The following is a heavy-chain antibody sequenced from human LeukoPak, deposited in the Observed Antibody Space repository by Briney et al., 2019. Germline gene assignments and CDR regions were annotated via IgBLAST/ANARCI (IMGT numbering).Heavy chain of an antibody. D-gene: IGHD5-12*01. Sequence: ASVKVSCKASGYTFTSYGISWLRQAPGQGLEWMGWISAYNGNTNYAQKLQGRVTMTTDTSTSTAYMELGSLRSDDTAVYYCARALKEDIVATTEDYWGQGTLVTVSS. J-gene: IGHJ4*02. CDR3: ARALKEDIVATTEDY. CDR1: GYTFTSYG. V-gene: IGHV1-18*01. CDR2: ISAYNGNT.